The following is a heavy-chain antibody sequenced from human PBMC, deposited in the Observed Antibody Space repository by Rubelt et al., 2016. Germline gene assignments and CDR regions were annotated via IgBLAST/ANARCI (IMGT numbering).Heavy chain of an antibody. CDR3: ARDYGYYDILTGYYSIYYYGMDV. D-gene: IGHD3-9*01. J-gene: IGHJ6*02. CDR1: GFTFSSYA. Sequence: GFTFSSYAMHWVRQAPGKGLEWVAVISYDGSNKYYADSVKGRFTISRDNSKNTLYLQMNSLRAEDTAVYYCARDYGYYDILTGYYSIYYYGMDVWGQGTTVTVSS. CDR2: ISYDGSNK. V-gene: IGHV3-30*04.